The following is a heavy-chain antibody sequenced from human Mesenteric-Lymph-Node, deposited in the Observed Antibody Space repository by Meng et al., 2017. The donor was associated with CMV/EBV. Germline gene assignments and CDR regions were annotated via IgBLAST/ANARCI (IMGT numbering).Heavy chain of an antibody. V-gene: IGHV3-48*03. Sequence: GGSLRLSCAASKFTFSSYEMNWVRQAPGKGLEWISYISSSGTIIYYADSVKGRFTISRDNTKNSLFLQMNSLSAEDTAVYYCARDKGVVVPAYDYWGQGTLVTVSS. D-gene: IGHD2-2*01. CDR2: ISSSGTII. J-gene: IGHJ4*02. CDR3: ARDKGVVVPAYDY. CDR1: KFTFSSYE.